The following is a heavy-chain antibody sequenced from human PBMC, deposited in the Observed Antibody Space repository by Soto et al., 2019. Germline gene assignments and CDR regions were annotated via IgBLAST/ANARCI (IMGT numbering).Heavy chain of an antibody. V-gene: IGHV3-15*05. CDR2: MKSTSHGGTT. D-gene: IGHD1-26*01. Sequence: EVQLVESGGGLVKPGGSLRLSCAASGFSFSNGWMRWVRQAPGKGLEWVGRMKSTSHGGTTDYAAHVKGRFTISRDDSKNTLYLQMHSLQTADTAVDYCSTDEWEWGQGTLVTVSS. CDR1: GFSFSNGW. J-gene: IGHJ4*02. CDR3: STDEWE.